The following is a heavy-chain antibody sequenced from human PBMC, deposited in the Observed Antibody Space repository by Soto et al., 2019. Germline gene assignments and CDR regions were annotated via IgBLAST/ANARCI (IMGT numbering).Heavy chain of an antibody. D-gene: IGHD6-13*01. CDR1: GYTFTSYY. V-gene: IGHV1-46*01. CDR2: INPSGGST. CDR3: ATAAAGTDWFDP. J-gene: IGHJ5*02. Sequence: ASVKVSCKASGYTFTSYYMHWVRQAPGQGLEWMGIINPSGGSTSYAQKFQGRVTMTRDTSTSTVYMELSGLRSEDTAVYYCATAAAGTDWFDPWGQGTLVTVSS.